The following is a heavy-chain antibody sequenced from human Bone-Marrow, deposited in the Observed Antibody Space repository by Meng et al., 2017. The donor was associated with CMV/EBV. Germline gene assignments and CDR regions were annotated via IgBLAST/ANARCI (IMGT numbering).Heavy chain of an antibody. D-gene: IGHD3-10*01. J-gene: IGHJ6*02. Sequence: SETLSLTCTVSGYSISSGYYWGWIRQPPGKGLEWIGSIYYSGSTYYNPSLKSRVTISVDTSKNQFSLKLSSVTAADTAVYYCARELRITMVRGVTHYYYGMDVWGQGTTVTVSS. CDR2: IYYSGST. CDR1: GYSISSGYY. V-gene: IGHV4-38-2*02. CDR3: ARELRITMVRGVTHYYYGMDV.